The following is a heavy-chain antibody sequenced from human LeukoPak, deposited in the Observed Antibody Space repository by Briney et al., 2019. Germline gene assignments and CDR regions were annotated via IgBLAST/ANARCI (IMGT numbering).Heavy chain of an antibody. CDR1: GDFITAYY. CDR3: ARAGRLCVGTSCYRSSYYYYYMDV. V-gene: IGHV4-59*01. D-gene: IGHD2-2*02. Sequence: SETLSLTCTVSGDFITAYYWSWIRQPPGKGLEWIGYIYYSGSPNYNPSLKSRVTISVDTSKNQFSLKLTSVTAADTAVYYCARAGRLCVGTSCYRSSYYYYYMDVWGKGTTVTVSS. J-gene: IGHJ6*03. CDR2: IYYSGSP.